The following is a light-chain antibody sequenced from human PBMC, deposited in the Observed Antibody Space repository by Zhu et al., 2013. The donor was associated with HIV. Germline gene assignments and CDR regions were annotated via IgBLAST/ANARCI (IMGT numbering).Light chain of an antibody. V-gene: IGKV2-28*01. J-gene: IGKJ5*01. Sequence: DIVMTQSPLSLPVTPGEPASISCRSSQSLLHSNGYNYLDWYLQKPGQSPQLLIYLGSNRASGVPDRFSGSGSGTDFTLKISRVEAEDVGVYYCMQSKHPITFGQGTRLDIK. CDR3: MQSKHPIT. CDR2: LGS. CDR1: QSLLHSNGYNY.